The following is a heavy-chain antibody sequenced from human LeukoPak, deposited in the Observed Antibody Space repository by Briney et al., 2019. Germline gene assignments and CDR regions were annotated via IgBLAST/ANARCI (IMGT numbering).Heavy chain of an antibody. Sequence: ASVKVSCKASGGTFSSYAISWVRQAPGQGLEWMGGIIPIFGTANYAQKFQGRVTITADESTSTAYMELSSLRSEDTAVYYCARGPTYSNYVEEFLDVWGQGTTVTVSS. CDR2: IIPIFGTA. V-gene: IGHV1-69*13. J-gene: IGHJ6*02. D-gene: IGHD4-11*01. CDR3: ARGPTYSNYVEEFLDV. CDR1: GGTFSSYA.